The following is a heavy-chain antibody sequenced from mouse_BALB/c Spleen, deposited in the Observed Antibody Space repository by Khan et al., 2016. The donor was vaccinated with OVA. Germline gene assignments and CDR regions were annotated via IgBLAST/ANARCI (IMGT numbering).Heavy chain of an antibody. D-gene: IGHD1-1*02. Sequence: EVELVESGGDLVKTGGSLKLSCAASGFTFSTYGMSWVRQTPDKRLEWVATISSGGHYTYYIDSVKGRFTISRDNAENILYLQMTSLRSEDTAMYYCASLAYYYNSEGFAYWGKGTLVTVSA. V-gene: IGHV5-6*01. J-gene: IGHJ3*01. CDR1: GFTFSTYG. CDR3: ASLAYYYNSEGFAY. CDR2: ISSGGHYT.